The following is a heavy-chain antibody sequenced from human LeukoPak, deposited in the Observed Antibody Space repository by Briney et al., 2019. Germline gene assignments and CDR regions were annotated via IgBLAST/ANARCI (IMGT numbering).Heavy chain of an antibody. V-gene: IGHV3-21*01. CDR3: ARWDVDYSLYMDV. J-gene: IGHJ6*03. D-gene: IGHD4-11*01. CDR1: GFTFSSFS. Sequence: KSGGSLRLSCAASGFTFSSFSMNWVRRAPGKGLEWVSSISSSSSYIYYADSVKGRFTISRDNAKNSLYLQMNSLRAEDTAVYYCARWDVDYSLYMDVWGKGTTVTVSS. CDR2: ISSSSSYI.